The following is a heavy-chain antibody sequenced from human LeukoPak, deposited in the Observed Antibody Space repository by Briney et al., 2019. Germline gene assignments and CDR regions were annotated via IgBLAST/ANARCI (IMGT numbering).Heavy chain of an antibody. D-gene: IGHD3-22*01. J-gene: IGHJ3*02. CDR3: ARARHWDYYDSSGEKDAFDI. CDR1: GGSISSGGYS. CDR2: IYHSGST. V-gene: IGHV4-30-2*01. Sequence: SETLSLTCTVSGGSISSGGYSWSWIRQPPGKGLEWIGYIYHSGSTYYNPSLKSRVTISVDRSKNQFSLKLSSVTAADTAVYYCARARHWDYYDSSGEKDAFDIWGQGTMVTVSS.